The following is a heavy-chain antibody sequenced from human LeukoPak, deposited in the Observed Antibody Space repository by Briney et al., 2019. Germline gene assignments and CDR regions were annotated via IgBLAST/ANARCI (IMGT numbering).Heavy chain of an antibody. J-gene: IGHJ4*02. CDR3: ITDSGWYGFDY. Sequence: GGSLRLSCAASGFTFSRYWMTWVRQAPGKGLEWVVNIKQDGSEKYYVDSVKGRFTISRDNAKNSLYLQMNSLRAEDTAVYYCITDSGWYGFDYWGQGTLVTVSS. D-gene: IGHD6-19*01. CDR2: IKQDGSEK. V-gene: IGHV3-7*01. CDR1: GFTFSRYW.